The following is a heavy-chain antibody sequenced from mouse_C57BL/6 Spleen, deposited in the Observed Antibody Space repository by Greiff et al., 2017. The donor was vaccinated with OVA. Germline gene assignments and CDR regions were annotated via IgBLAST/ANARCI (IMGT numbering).Heavy chain of an antibody. V-gene: IGHV1-72*01. J-gene: IGHJ3*01. CDR1: GYTFTSYW. Sequence: QVQLQQPGAELVKPGASVKLSCKASGYTFTSYWMHWVKQRPGRGLEWIGRIYPTSGGTTYNEKFKSKATLTVDKPSNTAYMQLSSLTSEDSAVYYCARSTGSAWFAYWGQGTLVTVSA. D-gene: IGHD4-1*02. CDR2: IYPTSGGT. CDR3: ARSTGSAWFAY.